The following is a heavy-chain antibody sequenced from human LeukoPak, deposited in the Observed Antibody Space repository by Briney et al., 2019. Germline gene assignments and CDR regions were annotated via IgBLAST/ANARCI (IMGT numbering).Heavy chain of an antibody. CDR1: GFASALTFSTYE. CDR2: ISGRGSTK. Sequence: PGGSQRLSCTASGFASALTFSTYELNWVGQAPGKGLEWLSHISGRGSTKYHADSVKGRFIVSRDNTKNSLYLQMNSLRVEDTAIYYCARDESAYSYGFHWYFDLWGRGTLVTVSS. J-gene: IGHJ2*01. D-gene: IGHD5-18*01. V-gene: IGHV3-48*03. CDR3: ARDESAYSYGFHWYFDL.